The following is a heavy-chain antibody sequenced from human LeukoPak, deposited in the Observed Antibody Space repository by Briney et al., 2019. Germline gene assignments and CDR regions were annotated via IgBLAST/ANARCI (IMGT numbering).Heavy chain of an antibody. D-gene: IGHD2-15*01. V-gene: IGHV5-51*01. CDR3: ARHGLEGCRGGMCYRSFHYYGMDV. J-gene: IGHJ6*02. Sequence: GESLKISCKGSGYSFTDYWIGWVRQMPGKGLEWMGIIFPGDFELKYSPSFQGQVIISVDKSIDTAYLQWSSLQPSDTAMYYCARHGLEGCRGGMCYRSFHYYGMDVWGQGTTVTVSS. CDR1: GYSFTDYW. CDR2: IFPGDFEL.